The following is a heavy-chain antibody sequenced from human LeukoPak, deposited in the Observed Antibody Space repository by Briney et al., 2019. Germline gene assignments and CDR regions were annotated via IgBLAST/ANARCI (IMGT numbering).Heavy chain of an antibody. J-gene: IGHJ4*02. D-gene: IGHD1-26*01. Sequence: ASVKVSCKASGYTFTSYGISWVRQAPGQGLEWMGWINPNSGGTNYAQKFQGRVTMTRDTSISTAYMELSRLRSDDTAVYYCSQAVGATGIDYWGQGTLVTVSS. CDR3: SQAVGATGIDY. CDR1: GYTFTSYG. CDR2: INPNSGGT. V-gene: IGHV1-2*02.